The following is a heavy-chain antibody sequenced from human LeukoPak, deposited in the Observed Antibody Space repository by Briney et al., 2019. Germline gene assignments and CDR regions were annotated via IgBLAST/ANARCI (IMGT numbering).Heavy chain of an antibody. D-gene: IGHD3-22*01. Sequence: SETLSLTCTVSGGSISSYYWSWLRQPAGKGLEWIGRIYTSGSTNYNPSLKSRVTLSVDTSKNQFSLKLSSVTAADTAVYYCARARGYYDSSGYFDYWGQGTLVTVSS. CDR2: IYTSGST. CDR3: ARARGYYDSSGYFDY. V-gene: IGHV4-4*07. CDR1: GGSISSYY. J-gene: IGHJ4*02.